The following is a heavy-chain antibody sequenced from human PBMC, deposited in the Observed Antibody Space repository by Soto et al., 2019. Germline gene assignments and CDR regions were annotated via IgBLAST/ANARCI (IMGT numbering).Heavy chain of an antibody. CDR3: ARKHDDLGMDV. CDR1: GFTFSSYW. V-gene: IGHV3-7*03. D-gene: IGHD1-1*01. CDR2: IKQDASEK. J-gene: IGHJ6*02. Sequence: VQLVESGGGLVQPGGSLRLSCAASGFTFSSYWMRWVRQAPGKGLEWVANIKQDASEKYYVDSVKGRFTISRDNAKNSLSLQMDSLRVEDTAVYYCARKHDDLGMDVWGQGTTVTVSS.